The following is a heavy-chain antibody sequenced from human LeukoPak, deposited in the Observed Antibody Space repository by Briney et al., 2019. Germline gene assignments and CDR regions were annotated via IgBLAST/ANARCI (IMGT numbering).Heavy chain of an antibody. CDR3: AKDLGNWNSEYYFDY. J-gene: IGHJ4*02. V-gene: IGHV3-30*02. D-gene: IGHD1-7*01. CDR1: GFTFSSYG. CDR2: IRYDGSNK. Sequence: PGGSLRLSCAASGFTFSSYGMHWVRQAPGKGLEWVAFIRYDGSNKYYADSMKGRFTISRDNSKNTLYLQMNSLRAEDTAVYYCAKDLGNWNSEYYFDYWGQGTLVTVSS.